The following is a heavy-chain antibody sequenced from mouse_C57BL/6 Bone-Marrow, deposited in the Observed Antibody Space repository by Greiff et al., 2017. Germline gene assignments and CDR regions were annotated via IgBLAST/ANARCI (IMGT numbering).Heavy chain of an antibody. J-gene: IGHJ2*01. CDR2: IHPNSGST. Sequence: QVQLQPGAELVKPGASVKLSCKASGYTFTSYWMHWVKQRPGQGLEWIGMIHPNSGSTNYNEKFKSKATLTVDKSSSTAYMQLSSLTSEDSAVYYCAKDLNWEEYFDYWGQGTTLTVSS. D-gene: IGHD4-1*01. V-gene: IGHV1-64*01. CDR3: AKDLNWEEYFDY. CDR1: GYTFTSYW.